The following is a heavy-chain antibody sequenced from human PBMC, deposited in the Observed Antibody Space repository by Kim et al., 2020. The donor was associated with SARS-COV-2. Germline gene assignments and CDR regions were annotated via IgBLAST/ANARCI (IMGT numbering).Heavy chain of an antibody. D-gene: IGHD3-3*01. J-gene: IGHJ4*01. Sequence: VKSRITINPDTSKNQFSLQLNSVTPEDTAVYYCARSSPVYDFWSGYDFDYWGHGTLVTVSS. CDR3: ARSSPVYDFWSGYDFDY. V-gene: IGHV6-1*01.